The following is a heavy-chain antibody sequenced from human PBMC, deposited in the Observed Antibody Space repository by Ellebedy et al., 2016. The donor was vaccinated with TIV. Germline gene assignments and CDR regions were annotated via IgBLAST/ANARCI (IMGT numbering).Heavy chain of an antibody. CDR3: ARGSEGSGFDY. CDR2: ISSDGNIK. J-gene: IGHJ4*02. CDR1: GFTFSSYA. V-gene: IGHV3-30-3*01. D-gene: IGHD6-25*01. Sequence: PGGSLRLSCAASGFTFSSYAMHWVRQAPGKGLEWVAFISSDGNIKDYADSVKGRFTISRDNSRKTLYLQMNSLRLDDTAVHYCARGSEGSGFDYWGQGTLVTVSS.